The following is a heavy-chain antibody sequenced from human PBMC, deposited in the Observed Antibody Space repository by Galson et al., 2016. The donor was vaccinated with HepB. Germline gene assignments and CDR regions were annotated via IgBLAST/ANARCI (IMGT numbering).Heavy chain of an antibody. V-gene: IGHV3-33*06. CDR1: GFTVSSNY. CDR2: IWYDGSSK. Sequence: SLRLSCAASGFTVSSNYMSWVRQAPGKGLEWVAVIWYDGSSKYYIDSVKGRFTISRDNSKNTLNLQMSSLRAEDTAVYYCAKVSTPNRNYENWSDSWGQGTLVTVSS. J-gene: IGHJ5*01. CDR3: AKVSTPNRNYENWSDS. D-gene: IGHD4-11*01.